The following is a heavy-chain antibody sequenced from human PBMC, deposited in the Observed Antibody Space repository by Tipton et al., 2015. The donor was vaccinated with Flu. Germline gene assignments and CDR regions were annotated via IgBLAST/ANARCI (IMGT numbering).Heavy chain of an antibody. CDR3: AKVSYGSGSFYSPGVDTFDV. CDR2: MYSSGST. J-gene: IGHJ3*01. D-gene: IGHD3-10*01. Sequence: LRLSCTVSGGSISSSSYYWAWIRQPPGKGLEWFGSMYSSGSTYYNPSLKSRVTISIDTSKNQFSLKLNSVTAADTAVYYCAKVSYGSGSFYSPGVDTFDVWGQGTMVTASS. V-gene: IGHV4-39*07. CDR1: GGSISSSSYY.